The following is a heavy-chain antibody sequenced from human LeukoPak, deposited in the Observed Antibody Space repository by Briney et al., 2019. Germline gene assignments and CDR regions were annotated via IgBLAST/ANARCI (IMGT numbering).Heavy chain of an antibody. J-gene: IGHJ4*02. D-gene: IGHD6-6*01. Sequence: SETLSLTCTVSGGSISSYHWSWIRQPPGKGLEWIGYIYYTGDTNSNPSLKSRVTISVDTSKNQFSPKVTSATAADTAVYYCAGHTYARPFDFWGQGTLVTVSS. V-gene: IGHV4-59*08. CDR2: IYYTGDT. CDR3: AGHTYARPFDF. CDR1: GGSISSYH.